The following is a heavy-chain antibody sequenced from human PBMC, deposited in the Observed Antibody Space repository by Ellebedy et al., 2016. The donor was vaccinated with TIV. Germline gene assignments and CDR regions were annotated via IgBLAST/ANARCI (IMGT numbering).Heavy chain of an antibody. J-gene: IGHJ4*02. CDR2: ISGDGSST. CDR1: GFTFGSFA. Sequence: GGSLRLSCAASGFTFGSFAVHWVCQPPGKGLEWLSVISGDGSSTYYADSVKGRFTITRDNSKNTLYLQMNRLRTEDTAVYYCAKGSSSGFNYDRVGFEYWGQGTLVTVSS. CDR3: AKGSSSGFNYDRVGFEY. V-gene: IGHV3-23*01. D-gene: IGHD3-16*01.